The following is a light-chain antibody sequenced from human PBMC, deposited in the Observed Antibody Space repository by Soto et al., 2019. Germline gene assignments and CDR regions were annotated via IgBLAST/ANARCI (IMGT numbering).Light chain of an antibody. CDR3: LQDCTYFRM. J-gene: IGKJ1*01. Sequence: AIHVTQCPPSLSACVGDSVSITCRTSKNVRNHLGWYQQKPGKAPKLLIYGASSLQGGVPARFSGSGFGTDFTLTISSLQPEDSATYYCLQDCTYFRMFGQGTKVDIK. V-gene: IGKV1-6*01. CDR2: GAS. CDR1: KNVRNH.